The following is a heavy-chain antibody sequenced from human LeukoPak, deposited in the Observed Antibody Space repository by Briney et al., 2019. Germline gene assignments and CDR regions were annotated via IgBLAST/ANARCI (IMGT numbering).Heavy chain of an antibody. CDR3: ARDRAYGSGSSLNWFDP. J-gene: IGHJ5*02. D-gene: IGHD3-10*01. Sequence: TGGSLRLSCAASGFTFNSYAMNWVRLAPGKGLEWVANIKQDGSEKYYVDSVKGRFTISRDNAKNSLYLQMNSLRAEDTAVYYCARDRAYGSGSSLNWFDPWGQGTLVTVSS. V-gene: IGHV3-7*01. CDR2: IKQDGSEK. CDR1: GFTFNSYA.